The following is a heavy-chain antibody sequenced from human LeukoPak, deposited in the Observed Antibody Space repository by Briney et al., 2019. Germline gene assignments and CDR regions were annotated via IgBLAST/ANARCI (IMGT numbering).Heavy chain of an antibody. CDR2: IYYSGST. D-gene: IGHD3-10*01. CDR3: ARVNAWFGVQYYFDY. J-gene: IGHJ4*02. CDR1: GGSFSGYY. Sequence: SETLSLTCAVYGGSFSGYYWSWIRQPPGKGLEWIGSIYYSGSTYYNPSLKSRVTISVDTSKNQFSLKLSSVTAADTAVYYCARVNAWFGVQYYFDYWGQGTLVTVSS. V-gene: IGHV4-34*01.